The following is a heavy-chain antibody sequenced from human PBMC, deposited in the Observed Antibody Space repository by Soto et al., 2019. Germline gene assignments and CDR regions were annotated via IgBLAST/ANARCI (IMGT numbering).Heavy chain of an antibody. CDR2: IYHSGTF. V-gene: IGHV4-4*02. CDR3: VRSVPAATWAYNGMDV. Sequence: QVRLKESGLGMVQPSGTLSLTSAVSGGSVESSSCRSWVRQAPGKGLEWIGEIYHSGTFNYNPSLSGRVSVSVDKSTNQFSLNLNSVTAADTSVYFCVRSVPAATWAYNGMDVWGQGTTVTVSS. D-gene: IGHD2-15*01. J-gene: IGHJ6*02. CDR1: GGSVESSSC.